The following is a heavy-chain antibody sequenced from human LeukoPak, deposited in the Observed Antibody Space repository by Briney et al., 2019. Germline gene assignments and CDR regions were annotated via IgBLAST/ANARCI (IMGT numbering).Heavy chain of an antibody. V-gene: IGHV3-30*04. J-gene: IGHJ4*02. Sequence: PGGSLRLSCAASGFTFSSYAMHWVSQAPGKGLEWVAVISYDGSNKYYADSVKGRFTISRDNSKNTLYLQMNSLRAEDTAVYYCARSDSIVGAHFDYWGQGTLVTVSS. CDR1: GFTFSSYA. CDR2: ISYDGSNK. CDR3: ARSDSIVGAHFDY. D-gene: IGHD1-26*01.